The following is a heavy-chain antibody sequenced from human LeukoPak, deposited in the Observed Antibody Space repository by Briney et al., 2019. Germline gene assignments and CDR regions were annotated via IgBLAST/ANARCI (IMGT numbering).Heavy chain of an antibody. CDR1: GYTFTGYY. Sequence: ASVTVSCRASGYTFTGYYMHWVRQAPGQGLEWMGRINPNSGGTNYAQKFQGRVTMTRDTSISTAYMELSRLRSDDTAVYYCARVQYYYDSSGYYLGSVIDYWGQGTLVTVSS. J-gene: IGHJ4*02. CDR2: INPNSGGT. D-gene: IGHD3-22*01. CDR3: ARVQYYYDSSGYYLGSVIDY. V-gene: IGHV1-2*06.